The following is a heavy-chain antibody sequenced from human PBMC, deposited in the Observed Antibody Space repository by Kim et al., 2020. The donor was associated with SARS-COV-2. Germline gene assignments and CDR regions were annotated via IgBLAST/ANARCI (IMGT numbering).Heavy chain of an antibody. J-gene: IGHJ6*02. D-gene: IGHD5-18*01. V-gene: IGHV4-59*01. CDR3: ARGPPRSDGQLWFYYYYGMDV. Sequence: SETLSLTCTVSGGSISSYYWSWIRQPPGKGLEWIGYIYYSGSTNYNPSLKSRVTISVDTSKNQFSLKLSSVTAADTAVYYCARGPPRSDGQLWFYYYYGMDVWGQGTTVTVSS. CDR2: IYYSGST. CDR1: GGSISSYY.